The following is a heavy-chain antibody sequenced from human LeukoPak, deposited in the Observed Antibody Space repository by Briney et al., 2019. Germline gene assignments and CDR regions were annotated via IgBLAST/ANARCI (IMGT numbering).Heavy chain of an antibody. Sequence: PSETLSLTCTVSDYSISSGYYWGWIRQSPGKGLEWFGSIYHSGSTYHNPSLKSRVTISVDTSKNQFSLKLTSVTAADTAVYYCARVTESYGSGRRHNYYYYYMDVWGKGTTVTISS. CDR1: DYSISSGYY. D-gene: IGHD3-10*01. V-gene: IGHV4-38-2*02. J-gene: IGHJ6*03. CDR2: IYHSGST. CDR3: ARVTESYGSGRRHNYYYYYMDV.